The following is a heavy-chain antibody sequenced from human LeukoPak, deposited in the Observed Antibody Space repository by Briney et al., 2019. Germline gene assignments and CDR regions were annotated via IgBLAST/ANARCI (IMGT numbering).Heavy chain of an antibody. D-gene: IGHD2-2*01. Sequence: GGSLTLSCAASGFTFSDYYMSWIRQAPGKGLEWVSYINSSGSTKYNPDPVNGRSTISRDNAKTSLYLQMNSLRAQDTGVYYCARDTVVPAAFYYSYGMDVWGQGTTVTVSS. CDR2: INSSGSTK. V-gene: IGHV3-11*01. J-gene: IGHJ6*02. CDR3: ARDTVVPAAFYYSYGMDV. CDR1: GFTFSDYY.